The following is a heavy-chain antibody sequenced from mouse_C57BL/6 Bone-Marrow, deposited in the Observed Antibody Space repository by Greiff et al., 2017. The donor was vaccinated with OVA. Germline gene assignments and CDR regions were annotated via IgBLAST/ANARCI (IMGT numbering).Heavy chain of an antibody. CDR1: GFTFSSYA. V-gene: IGHV5-4*01. CDR2: ISDGGSYT. Sequence: EVNVVESGGGLVKPGGSLKLSCAASGFTFSSYAMSWVRQTPEKRLEWVATISDGGSYTYYPDNVKGRFTISRDNAKNNLYLQMSHLKSEDTAMYYCARDYDGSFDYWGQGTTLTVSS. CDR3: ARDYDGSFDY. J-gene: IGHJ2*01. D-gene: IGHD2-3*01.